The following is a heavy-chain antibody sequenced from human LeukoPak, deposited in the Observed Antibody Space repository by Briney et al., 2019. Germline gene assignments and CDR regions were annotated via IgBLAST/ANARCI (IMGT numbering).Heavy chain of an antibody. D-gene: IGHD2-15*01. V-gene: IGHV3-30*18. CDR2: ISYDGSYK. Sequence: GRSLRLSCAASEFTFSTYGMHWVRQAPGKGLEWVAVISYDGSYKFYADSVKGRFTISRDNSKSTLYLQMNSLRAEDTAVYYCAKCSGGNCYHSDDHWGQGTLVTVSP. CDR1: EFTFSTYG. J-gene: IGHJ5*02. CDR3: AKCSGGNCYHSDDH.